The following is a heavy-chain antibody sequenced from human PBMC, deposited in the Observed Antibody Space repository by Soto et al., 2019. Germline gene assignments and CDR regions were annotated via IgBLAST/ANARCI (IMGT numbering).Heavy chain of an antibody. D-gene: IGHD5-18*01. CDR1: GYTFTSYA. V-gene: IGHV1-3*01. Sequence: GASVKVSCKASGYTFTSYAMHWVRQAPGQRLEWMGWINAGNGNTKYSQKFQGRVTITRDTSASTAYMELSSLRSEDTAVYYCARERRGDRYGFFANWGQGTLVTVSS. CDR3: ARERRGDRYGFFAN. CDR2: INAGNGNT. J-gene: IGHJ4*02.